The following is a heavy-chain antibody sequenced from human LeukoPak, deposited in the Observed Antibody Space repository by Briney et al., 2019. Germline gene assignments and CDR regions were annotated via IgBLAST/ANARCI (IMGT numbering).Heavy chain of an antibody. V-gene: IGHV3-7*01. CDR1: GFVFSSYW. Sequence: TGGSLRLSCAASGFVFSSYWMSWVRQAPGKGLEWVAKIKLDGDERYYVDSVKGRFTISRDNDKDSLYLQMDSLRVEDTAVYYCARDSSSCHHDAFDFWGQGTMVTVSS. CDR3: ARDSSSCHHDAFDF. D-gene: IGHD6-13*01. J-gene: IGHJ3*01. CDR2: IKLDGDER.